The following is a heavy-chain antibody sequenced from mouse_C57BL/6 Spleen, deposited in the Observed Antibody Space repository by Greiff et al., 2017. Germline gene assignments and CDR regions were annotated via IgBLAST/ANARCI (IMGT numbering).Heavy chain of an antibody. J-gene: IGHJ4*01. CDR1: GFTFSDYG. Sequence: EVQVVESGGGLVKPGGSLKLSCAASGFTFSDYGMHWVRQAPEQGLEWVAYISSGSSTIYYADTVKGRFTISRDNAENTLFLQMTSLRSEDTAMYYCAKAYSYYAMDYWGQGTSVTVAS. CDR2: ISSGSSTI. D-gene: IGHD2-10*01. V-gene: IGHV5-17*01. CDR3: AKAYSYYAMDY.